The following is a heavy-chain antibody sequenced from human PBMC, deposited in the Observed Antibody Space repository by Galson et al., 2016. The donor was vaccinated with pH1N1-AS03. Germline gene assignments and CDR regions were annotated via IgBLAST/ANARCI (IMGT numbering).Heavy chain of an antibody. D-gene: IGHD3-10*01. Sequence: SLRLSCAASAFTFSNYGMHWVRQAPGKGLEWVAVISHHTTYKDYADSVKGRFTISRDNSKNTLWLQMDSLRAEDTAVYYCATDEGGSGKPLAGYWGQGTLVTVSS. CDR2: ISHHTTYK. V-gene: IGHV3-30*03. CDR1: AFTFSNYG. CDR3: ATDEGGSGKPLAGY. J-gene: IGHJ4*02.